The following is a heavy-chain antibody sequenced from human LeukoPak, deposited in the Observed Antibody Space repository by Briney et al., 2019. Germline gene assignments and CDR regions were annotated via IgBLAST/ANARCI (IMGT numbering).Heavy chain of an antibody. Sequence: GGSLRLSCAASGFTFSSYGMHWVRQAPGKGLEWVAVIWYDGSNKYYADSVKGRFTISRDNSKNTLYLQMNSLRAEDTALYYCAKSGGCSSTSCDDAFDIWGQGTMVTVSS. V-gene: IGHV3-33*06. CDR1: GFTFSSYG. J-gene: IGHJ3*02. CDR2: IWYDGSNK. CDR3: AKSGGCSSTSCDDAFDI. D-gene: IGHD2-2*01.